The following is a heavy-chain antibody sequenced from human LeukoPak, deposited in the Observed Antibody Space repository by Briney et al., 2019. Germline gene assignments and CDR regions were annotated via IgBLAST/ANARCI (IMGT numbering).Heavy chain of an antibody. CDR1: GFTFSSYA. D-gene: IGHD3-22*01. CDR3: ARDRSGYYYYFDY. CDR2: ISGSGGST. V-gene: IGHV3-23*01. J-gene: IGHJ4*02. Sequence: PGGSLRLSCAASGFTFSSYAMSWVRQAPGKGLEWVSAISGSGGSTYYADSVKGRFTISRDNSKNTLYLQMNSLRAEDTAVYYCARDRSGYYYYFDYWGQGTLVTVSS.